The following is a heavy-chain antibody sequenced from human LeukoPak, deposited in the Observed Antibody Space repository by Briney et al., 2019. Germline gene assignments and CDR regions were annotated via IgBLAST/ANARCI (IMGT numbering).Heavy chain of an antibody. CDR2: IYPGDSDT. CDR1: GYTFTSYW. V-gene: IGHV5-51*01. J-gene: IGHJ4*02. D-gene: IGHD5-24*01. CDR3: ARQRDGYSFDY. Sequence: GESLKISCKASGYTFTSYWIAWVRQMPGKGLEWMGIIYPGDSDTRYSPSFQGQVTISADKSSNTASLQWSSLKASDTAMYYCARQRDGYSFDYWDQGTLVTVSS.